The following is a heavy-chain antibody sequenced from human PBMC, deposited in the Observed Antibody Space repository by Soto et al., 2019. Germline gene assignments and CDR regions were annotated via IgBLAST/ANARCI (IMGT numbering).Heavy chain of an antibody. CDR1: GLTVSHNY. J-gene: IGHJ3*02. Sequence: EVRLVESGGGLIQSGGSLRLSCSASGLTVSHNYMAWVRQAPGKGLQWVSVMFSGARTYYADSVRGRFTISRDNSKNTLSLQMNTLRPEDTAVYYCARSPSSGPEGYYAFDIWGQGTSVTVS. V-gene: IGHV3-53*01. CDR2: MFSGART. CDR3: ARSPSSGPEGYYAFDI. D-gene: IGHD6-19*01.